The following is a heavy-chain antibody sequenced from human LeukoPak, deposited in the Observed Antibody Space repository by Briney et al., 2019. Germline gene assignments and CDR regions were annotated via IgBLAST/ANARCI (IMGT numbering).Heavy chain of an antibody. CDR1: GLSVSSNF. CDR3: ARSDFLSGYQFDY. J-gene: IGHJ4*02. D-gene: IGHD3-3*01. V-gene: IGHV3-53*01. CDR2: IYSSGTT. Sequence: GGSLRLSCAATGLSVSSNFMSWVRQAPGKGLEWVSVIYSSGTTYNADSVKGRFTISRDNSKSTLYLQMNSLRAEDTAVYYCARSDFLSGYQFDYWGQGTLVTVSS.